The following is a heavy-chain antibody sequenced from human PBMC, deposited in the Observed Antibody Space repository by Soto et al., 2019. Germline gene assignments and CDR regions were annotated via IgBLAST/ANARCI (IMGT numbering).Heavy chain of an antibody. Sequence: PGGSLRLSCAASGFTFSSYGMHWVRQAPGKGLEWVAVISYDGSNKYYADSVKGRFTISRDNSKNTLYLQMNSLRAEDTAVYYCAKDRKETTGLDVWGQGTTVTVSS. D-gene: IGHD1-7*01. CDR3: AKDRKETTGLDV. V-gene: IGHV3-30*18. CDR1: GFTFSSYG. CDR2: ISYDGSNK. J-gene: IGHJ6*02.